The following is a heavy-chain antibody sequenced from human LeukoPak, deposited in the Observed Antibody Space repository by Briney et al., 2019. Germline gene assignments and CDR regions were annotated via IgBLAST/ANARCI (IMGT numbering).Heavy chain of an antibody. V-gene: IGHV3-66*01. CDR1: GFTASSNY. J-gene: IGHJ4*02. CDR2: IYRGGST. D-gene: IGHD5-12*01. CDR3: ARGLRGYHNT. Sequence: GGSLRLSCAASGFTASSNYMSWVRQAPAKRLEWVSLIYRGGSTYYADPVKDRFTISRDNSKNTLYLQMNSLRAEDTAVYYCARGLRGYHNTGGQGTLVTVSS.